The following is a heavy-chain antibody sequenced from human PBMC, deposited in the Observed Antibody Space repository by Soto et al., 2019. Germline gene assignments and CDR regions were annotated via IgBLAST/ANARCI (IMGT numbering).Heavy chain of an antibody. CDR3: ISTLGAXFDY. V-gene: IGHV1-46*03. Sequence: ASVKVSCKASGYTFTSQNMHWVRQAPGQGLEWMGVINPSIGTTTYAQKFQGRVTMTSDTSTSSVYMEVSSLRSEDTAVYYCISTLGAXFDYWGQGTLVTVSS. J-gene: IGHJ4*02. CDR2: INPSIGTT. D-gene: IGHD1-26*01. CDR1: GYTFTSQN.